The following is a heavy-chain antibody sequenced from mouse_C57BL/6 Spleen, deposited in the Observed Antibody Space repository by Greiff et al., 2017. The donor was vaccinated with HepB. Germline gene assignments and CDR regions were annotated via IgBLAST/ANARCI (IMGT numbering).Heavy chain of an antibody. Sequence: VQLQESGAELVRPGASVTLSCKASGYTFTDYEMHWVKQTPVHGLEWIGALDPETGGTAYNQKFKGKAILTADKSSSTAYMELRSLTSEDSAVYYCTRSIGYDPYAMDYWGQGTSVTVSS. V-gene: IGHV1-15*01. J-gene: IGHJ4*01. CDR3: TRSIGYDPYAMDY. D-gene: IGHD2-2*01. CDR1: GYTFTDYE. CDR2: LDPETGGT.